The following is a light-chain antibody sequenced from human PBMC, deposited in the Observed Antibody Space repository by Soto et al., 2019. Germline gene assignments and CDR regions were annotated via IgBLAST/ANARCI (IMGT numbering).Light chain of an antibody. J-gene: IGKJ1*01. Sequence: EIRMSKSASTLSAYVGDRVTITCRASQSVNSWLAWYQQRPGKAPKLLIYDASTLESGVSSRFSGNGSGTKFTRTVFKAEPVEFASDHFQLCHRYSFGQGTKVDI. CDR2: DAS. V-gene: IGKV1-5*01. CDR1: QSVNSW. CDR3: QLCHRYS.